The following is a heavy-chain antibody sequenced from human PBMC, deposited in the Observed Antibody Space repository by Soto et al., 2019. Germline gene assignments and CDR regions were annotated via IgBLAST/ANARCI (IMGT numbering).Heavy chain of an antibody. D-gene: IGHD6-13*01. CDR1: GGSISSGGYS. Sequence: SETLSLTCAVSGGSISSGGYSWSWIRQPPGKGLEWIGYIYHSGSTYYNPSLKSRVTISVDRSKNQFSLKLSSVTAADTAVYYCARDWAAAGPFDYWGQGTLVTVSS. CDR3: ARDWAAAGPFDY. V-gene: IGHV4-30-2*01. CDR2: IYHSGST. J-gene: IGHJ4*02.